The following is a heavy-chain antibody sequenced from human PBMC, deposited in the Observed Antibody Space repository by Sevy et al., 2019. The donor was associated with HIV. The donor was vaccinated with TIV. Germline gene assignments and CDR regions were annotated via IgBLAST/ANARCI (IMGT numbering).Heavy chain of an antibody. CDR1: GFTFDDYA. CDR3: GKDMNFGY. CDR2: ISWNSGSI. Sequence: GGSLRLSCAASGFTFDDYAMHWVRQAPGKGLEWVSGISWNSGSIGYADSGKGRVTITRDNAKNSLYLQMNSLRAEDTALYYCGKDMNFGYWGQGTLVTVSS. V-gene: IGHV3-9*01. J-gene: IGHJ4*02.